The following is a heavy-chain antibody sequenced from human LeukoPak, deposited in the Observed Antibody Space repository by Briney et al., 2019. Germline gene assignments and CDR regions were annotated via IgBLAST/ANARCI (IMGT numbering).Heavy chain of an antibody. D-gene: IGHD5-12*01. CDR1: GFTFSNYA. CDR3: ARGGLYGYDVFDY. V-gene: IGHV3-48*03. Sequence: GGSLRLSCAASGFTFSNYAMNWVRHAPGKGLEWVSYISGSGRTMSYADSVKGRFTISRDNAKNSLYLQMNSLRVEDTAVYHCARGGLYGYDVFDYWGQGTLVTVPS. J-gene: IGHJ4*02. CDR2: ISGSGRTM.